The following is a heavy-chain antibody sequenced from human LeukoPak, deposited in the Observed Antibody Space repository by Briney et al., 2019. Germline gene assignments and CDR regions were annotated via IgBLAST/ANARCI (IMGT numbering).Heavy chain of an antibody. CDR2: IYYSGST. V-gene: IGHV4-30-4*01. CDR1: GGSISSGDYY. Sequence: PSETLSLTCTVSGGSISSGDYYWSWIRQPPGEGLEWIGYIYYSGSTYYNPSLKSRVTISVDTSKNQFSLKLSSVTAADTAVYYCARSTWAVAVGHWGQGTLVTVSS. D-gene: IGHD6-19*01. CDR3: ARSTWAVAVGH. J-gene: IGHJ4*02.